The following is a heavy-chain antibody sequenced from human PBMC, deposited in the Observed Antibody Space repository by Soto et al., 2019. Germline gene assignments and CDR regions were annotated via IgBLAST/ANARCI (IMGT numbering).Heavy chain of an antibody. D-gene: IGHD3-22*01. CDR3: AIPLGYYDSSGSWAFDI. Sequence: ASVKVSCKASGYTFPSYGISWVRQAPGQGLEWMGWISAYNGNTNYAQKLQGRVTMTTDTSTSTAYMELRSLRSDDTAVYYCAIPLGYYDSSGSWAFDIWGQGTMVTVSS. CDR1: GYTFPSYG. V-gene: IGHV1-18*01. CDR2: ISAYNGNT. J-gene: IGHJ3*02.